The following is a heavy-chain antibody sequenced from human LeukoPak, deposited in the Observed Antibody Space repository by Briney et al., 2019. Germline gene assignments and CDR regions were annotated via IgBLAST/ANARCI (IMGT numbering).Heavy chain of an antibody. CDR2: ASKTGSGIT. J-gene: IGHJ5*02. D-gene: IGHD3-9*01. Sequence: SETLSLTGGVYDGSFSGYYWSWIRQPPGKGLEWCGGASKTGSGITNYNPSLKSPVTISTDTSKNQFALEFTSAAAADTAMYFCAGVPLDWQDPFDLWGQGTLVTVSS. CDR1: DGSFSGYY. V-gene: IGHV4-34*01. CDR3: AGVPLDWQDPFDL.